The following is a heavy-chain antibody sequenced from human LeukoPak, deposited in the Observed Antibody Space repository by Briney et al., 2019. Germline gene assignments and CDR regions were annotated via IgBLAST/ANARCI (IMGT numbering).Heavy chain of an antibody. J-gene: IGHJ4*02. CDR1: GGTFSSYA. Sequence: SVKVSCKASGGTFSSYAISWVRQAPGQGLEWMGGIIPIFGTANYAQKFQGRVTITADESTSTAYMELSSLRSEDTAVYYCARADANYDILTGYTALDYWGQGTLVTVSS. V-gene: IGHV1-69*13. CDR2: IIPIFGTA. CDR3: ARADANYDILTGYTALDY. D-gene: IGHD3-9*01.